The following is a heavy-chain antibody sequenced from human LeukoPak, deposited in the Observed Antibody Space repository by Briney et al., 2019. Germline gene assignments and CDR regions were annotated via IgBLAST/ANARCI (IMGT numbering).Heavy chain of an antibody. CDR2: ISGSGGST. V-gene: IGHV3-23*01. D-gene: IGHD2-15*01. Sequence: PGGSLRLSCAASGFTFSSYAMSWVRQAPGKGLGWVSAISGSGGSTYYADSVKGRFTISRDNSKNTLYLQMNSLRAEDTAVYYCAKGRDMPYYYYMDVWGKGTTVTVSS. CDR1: GFTFSSYA. CDR3: AKGRDMPYYYYMDV. J-gene: IGHJ6*03.